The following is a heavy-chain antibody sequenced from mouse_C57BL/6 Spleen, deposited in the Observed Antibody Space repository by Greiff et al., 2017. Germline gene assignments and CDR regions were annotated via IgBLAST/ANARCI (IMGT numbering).Heavy chain of an antibody. CDR1: GYTFTSYW. Sequence: QVQLQQPGAELVMPGASVKLSCKASGYTFTSYWMHWVKQRPGQGLEWIGEIDPSDSYTNYNQKFKGKSTLTVDKSSSTAYMQLSSLTSEDSAVYYCARRGVWDYGSSYDYWGQGTTLTVSS. J-gene: IGHJ2*01. CDR3: ARRGVWDYGSSYDY. V-gene: IGHV1-69*01. D-gene: IGHD1-1*01. CDR2: IDPSDSYT.